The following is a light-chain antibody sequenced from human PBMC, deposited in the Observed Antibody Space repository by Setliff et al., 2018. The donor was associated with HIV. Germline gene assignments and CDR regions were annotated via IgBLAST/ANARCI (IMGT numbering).Light chain of an antibody. CDR1: KLGDKY. CDR2: QDT. J-gene: IGLJ2*01. Sequence: SYELTQPPSVSVSPGQTASIICSGDKLGDKYVCWYQQKPGQSPVLVIYQDTKRPSGIPERISGSKSGNTATLIISGTQAMDEADYYCQTWASKTVVFGGGTQLTVL. CDR3: QTWASKTVV. V-gene: IGLV3-1*01.